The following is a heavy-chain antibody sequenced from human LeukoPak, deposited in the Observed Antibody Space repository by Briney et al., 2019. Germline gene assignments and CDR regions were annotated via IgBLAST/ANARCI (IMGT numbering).Heavy chain of an antibody. V-gene: IGHV3-53*01. CDR1: GFTVSSNY. D-gene: IGHD1-26*01. CDR2: IYSGGST. Sequence: GGSLRLSCAASGFTVSSNYMSWVRQAPGKGLEWVSVIYSGGSTYYADSVKGRFTISRDNSKNTLYLQMNSLRAEDTAVYYCARDSSGSYFGGFDPWGQGTLVTVSS. CDR3: ARDSSGSYFGGFDP. J-gene: IGHJ5*02.